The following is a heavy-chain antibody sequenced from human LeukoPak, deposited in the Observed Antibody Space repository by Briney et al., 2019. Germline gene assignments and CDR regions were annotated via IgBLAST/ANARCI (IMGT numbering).Heavy chain of an antibody. D-gene: IGHD2-15*01. CDR2: INHSWST. CDR1: GYSISNNFY. V-gene: IGHV4-38-2*02. J-gene: IGHJ5*01. CDR3: ARDAAQYCSGGSCYFGAWFDS. Sequence: SETLSLTCTVSGYSISNNFYWAWIRQSPGKGLEWIVSINHSWSTYYNPSLKSRVTISVDTSKNQFSLKLSSVTAADTAVYYCARDAAQYCSGGSCYFGAWFDSWGQGTLVTVSS.